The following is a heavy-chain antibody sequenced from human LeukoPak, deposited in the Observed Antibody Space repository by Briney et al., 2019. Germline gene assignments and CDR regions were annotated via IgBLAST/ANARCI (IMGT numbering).Heavy chain of an antibody. CDR3: ARALYSSGYFDY. V-gene: IGHV3-53*01. CDR2: IYSGGST. CDR1: GFTVSSNC. Sequence: PGGSLRLSCAASGFTVSSNCMSWVRQAPGKGLEWVSVIYSGGSTYYADSVKGRFTISRDNSKNTLYLQMNSLRAEDTAVYYCARALYSSGYFDYWGQGTLVTVSS. D-gene: IGHD5-18*01. J-gene: IGHJ4*02.